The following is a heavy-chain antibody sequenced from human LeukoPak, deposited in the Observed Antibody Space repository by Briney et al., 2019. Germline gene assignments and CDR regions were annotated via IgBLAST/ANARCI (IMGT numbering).Heavy chain of an antibody. CDR3: ARDNDFWSGRAFDY. CDR2: ISAYNGNT. V-gene: IGHV1-18*04. CDR1: GNTFIGYW. J-gene: IGHJ4*02. Sequence: ASVKASCKASGNTFIGYWIHWVRQAPGQGLEWMGWISAYNGNTNYAQKLQGRVTMTTDTSTSTAYMELRSLRSDDTAVYYCARDNDFWSGRAFDYWGQGTLVTVSS. D-gene: IGHD3-3*01.